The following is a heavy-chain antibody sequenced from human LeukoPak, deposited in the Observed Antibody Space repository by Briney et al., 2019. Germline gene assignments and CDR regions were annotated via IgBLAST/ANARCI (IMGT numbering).Heavy chain of an antibody. CDR1: GFSFSSYG. Sequence: GGSLRLSCAASGFSFSSYGMHWVRHAPGQGLEWVAVISYDGDHKYYADSVNGRFTISRDNSKNTLSLQMDSLRAEDTAVYYCAKDIRVWGSYRYPCLDYWGQGTLVTVSA. D-gene: IGHD3-16*02. CDR2: ISYDGDHK. V-gene: IGHV3-30*18. J-gene: IGHJ4*02. CDR3: AKDIRVWGSYRYPCLDY.